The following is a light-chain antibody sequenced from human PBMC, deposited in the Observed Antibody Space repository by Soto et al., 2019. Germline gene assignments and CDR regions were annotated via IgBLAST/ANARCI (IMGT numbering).Light chain of an antibody. CDR1: QSVSSSH. V-gene: IGKV3-20*01. J-gene: IGKJ1*01. CDR2: SAS. Sequence: TVLTQSRGTLSLSPGERATLSCRASQSVSSSHLAWYQQKPGQAPRLLIYSASSRATGIPDRFSGSGSGTDFTLTISRLEPEDFAVYYCQRYGGVAQAAKVDI. CDR3: QRYGG.